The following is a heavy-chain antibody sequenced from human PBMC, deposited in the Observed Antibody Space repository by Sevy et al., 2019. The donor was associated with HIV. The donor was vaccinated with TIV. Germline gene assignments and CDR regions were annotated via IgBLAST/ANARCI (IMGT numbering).Heavy chain of an antibody. CDR2: IYSSGST. CDR3: ARGVYSYGYWRQFDY. V-gene: IGHV4-59*01. Sequence: SETLSLTCTVSGGSISSYYWSWIRQPPGKGLEWIGYIYSSGSTNYNSSLKSRVTISVDTSKNQFSLKLSSVTTADTAVYYCARGVYSYGYWRQFDYWGQGTLVTVSS. D-gene: IGHD5-18*01. J-gene: IGHJ4*02. CDR1: GGSISSYY.